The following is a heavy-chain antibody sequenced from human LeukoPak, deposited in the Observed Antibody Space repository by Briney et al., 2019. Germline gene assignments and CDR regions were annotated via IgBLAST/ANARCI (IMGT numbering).Heavy chain of an antibody. J-gene: IGHJ4*02. D-gene: IGHD2-21*02. CDR2: IYYSGST. Sequence: SETLSLTCTVSGGSISSSSYYWGWIRQPPGKGLEWIGSIYYSGSTYYNPSLKSRVTISVDTSKNQFSLKLSSVTAADTAVYYCVRVGGDYELLYYFDYWGQGTLVTVSS. CDR1: GGSISSSSYY. V-gene: IGHV4-39*07. CDR3: VRVGGDYELLYYFDY.